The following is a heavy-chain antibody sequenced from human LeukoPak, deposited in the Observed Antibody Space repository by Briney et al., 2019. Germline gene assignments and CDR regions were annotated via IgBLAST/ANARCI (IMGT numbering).Heavy chain of an antibody. J-gene: IGHJ5*02. CDR3: ARWSGSHHHEEWIDP. CDR2: IIPIFGTA. V-gene: IGHV1-69*06. Sequence: GASVKVSCKASGGTFSSYAISWVRQAPGQGLEWMGGIIPIFGTANYAQKFQGRVTITADKSTSTAHMELSSLRSEDTAVYYCARWSGSHHHEEWIDPWGQGTLVTVSS. D-gene: IGHD1-26*01. CDR1: GGTFSSYA.